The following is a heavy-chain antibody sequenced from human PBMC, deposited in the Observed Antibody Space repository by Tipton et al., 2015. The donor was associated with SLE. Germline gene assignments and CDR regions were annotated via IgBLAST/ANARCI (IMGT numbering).Heavy chain of an antibody. V-gene: IGHV4-59*01. CDR1: GGSISSYY. CDR3: ARWAGPTVNFDY. CDR2: IYYSGST. J-gene: IGHJ4*02. D-gene: IGHD4-11*01. Sequence: TLSLTCTVSGGSISSYYWSWIRQPPGKGLEWIGYIYYSGSTNYNPSLKSRFTISVDTSKNQFSLKLSSVTPADTAVYYCARWAGPTVNFDYCGQGTLVTVSS.